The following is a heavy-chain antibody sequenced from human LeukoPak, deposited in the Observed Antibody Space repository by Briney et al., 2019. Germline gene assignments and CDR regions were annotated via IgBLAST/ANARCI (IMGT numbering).Heavy chain of an antibody. Sequence: GASVKVSCKASGYTLTSYYMHWVRQAPGQGLEWMGIINPSGGSTSYAQKFQGRVTMTRDTSTSTVYMELSSLRSEDTAVYYCARDMSDRYYFDYWGQGTLVTVSS. CDR3: ARDMSDRYYFDY. J-gene: IGHJ4*02. D-gene: IGHD1-14*01. CDR1: GYTLTSYY. CDR2: INPSGGST. V-gene: IGHV1-46*01.